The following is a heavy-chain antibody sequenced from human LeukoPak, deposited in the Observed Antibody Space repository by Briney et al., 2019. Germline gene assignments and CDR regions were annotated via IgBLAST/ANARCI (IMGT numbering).Heavy chain of an antibody. V-gene: IGHV1-8*01. Sequence: ASVKVSCKASGYTFTSYDINWVRQATGQGLEWMGWMNPNSGNTGYAQKFQGRVTMTRNTSISTAYVELSSLRSEDTAVYYCARDVEMATEVFDYWGQGTLVTVSS. D-gene: IGHD5-24*01. CDR1: GYTFTSYD. J-gene: IGHJ4*02. CDR2: MNPNSGNT. CDR3: ARDVEMATEVFDY.